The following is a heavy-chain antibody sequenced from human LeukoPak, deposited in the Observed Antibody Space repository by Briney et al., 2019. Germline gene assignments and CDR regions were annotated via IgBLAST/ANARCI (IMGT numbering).Heavy chain of an antibody. J-gene: IGHJ4*02. CDR2: IYYSKNT. CDR1: GGSISSSSAN. V-gene: IGHV4-39*01. Sequence: SETLSLTCTASGGSISSSSANWGWIRQPPGKGLEWIGSIYYSKNTYYNPSLKSRVTISADTSKNQFSLTLGSVSATDTAVYYCVSPRRFIYGFFYYWGQGTLVTVSS. CDR3: VSPRRFIYGFFYY. D-gene: IGHD5-18*01.